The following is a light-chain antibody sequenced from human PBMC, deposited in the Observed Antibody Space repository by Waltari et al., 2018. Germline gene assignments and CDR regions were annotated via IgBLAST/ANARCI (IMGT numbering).Light chain of an antibody. CDR2: LAS. V-gene: IGKV4-1*01. J-gene: IGKJ2*01. CDR1: QSVLYSSNNKNY. CDR3: QQYYGTPPYT. Sequence: DIVMTQSPDSLAVSLGERATINCQSSQSVLYSSNNKNYLAWYQQKPGQPPKLLIYLASTRESGVPDRFSGSGSGTDFTLTISSLQAEDVAVYYCQQYYGTPPYTFGQGTKLEIK.